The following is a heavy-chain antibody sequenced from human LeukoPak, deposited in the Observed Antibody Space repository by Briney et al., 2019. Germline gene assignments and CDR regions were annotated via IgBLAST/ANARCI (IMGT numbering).Heavy chain of an antibody. CDR2: IYFSGST. J-gene: IGHJ5*02. Sequence: PSETLSLTCTVSGDSISGGAYYWSWIRQLPGKGLEWIVYIYFSGSTYDNPSLKSRVSISVDTSKNQFYLRLTSLTAVDPAVYYCAISADGYWFDPWGQGTLVTVSS. CDR1: GDSISGGAYY. CDR3: AISADGYWFDP. D-gene: IGHD5-24*01. V-gene: IGHV4-31*03.